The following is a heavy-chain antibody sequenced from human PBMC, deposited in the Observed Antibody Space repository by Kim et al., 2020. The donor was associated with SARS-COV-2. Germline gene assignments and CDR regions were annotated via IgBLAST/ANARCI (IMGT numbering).Heavy chain of an antibody. CDR2: ISGSGGST. V-gene: IGHV3-23*01. CDR1: GFTFSSYA. Sequence: GGSLRLSCAASGFTFSSYAMSWVRQAPGKGLEWVSGISGSGGSTYYADSVKGRFTISRDSSKSTLYLQMNSLRAEDTAVYYCARLLGAILAPAYYFDYWGQGTLVTVSS. CDR3: ARLLGAILAPAYYFDY. J-gene: IGHJ4*02. D-gene: IGHD1-26*01.